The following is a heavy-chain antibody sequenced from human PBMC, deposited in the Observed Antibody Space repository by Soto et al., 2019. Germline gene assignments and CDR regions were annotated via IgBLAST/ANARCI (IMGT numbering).Heavy chain of an antibody. J-gene: IGHJ5*02. CDR1: GYTFTSYY. Sequence: ASVKVSCKASGYTFTSYYMHWVRQAPGQGLEWMGISNPSGGSTSYAQKFQGRVTMTRDTSTSTVYMELSSVTAADTAVYYCARIPVDTYMIYWFDPWGQGTLVTV. CDR3: ARIPVDTYMIYWFDP. D-gene: IGHD5-18*01. V-gene: IGHV1-46*01. CDR2: SNPSGGST.